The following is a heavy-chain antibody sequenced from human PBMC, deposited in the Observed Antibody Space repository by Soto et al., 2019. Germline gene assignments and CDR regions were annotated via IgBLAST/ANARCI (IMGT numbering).Heavy chain of an antibody. CDR3: ARADDGYYDSSGPDAFDI. CDR2: ISSNGGST. Sequence: PGGSLRLSCSASVFTFSSYAMHWVRQARGKGLEYVSAISSNGGSTYYADSVKGRFTISRDNSKNTLYLQMNSLRAEDTAVYYCARADDGYYDSSGPDAFDIWGQGAMVTVSS. V-gene: IGHV3-64*04. CDR1: VFTFSSYA. J-gene: IGHJ3*02. D-gene: IGHD3-22*01.